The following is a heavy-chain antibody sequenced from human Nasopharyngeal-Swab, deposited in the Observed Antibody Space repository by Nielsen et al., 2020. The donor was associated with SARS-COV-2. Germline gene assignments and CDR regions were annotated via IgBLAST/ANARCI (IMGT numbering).Heavy chain of an antibody. CDR2: INAGNGNT. CDR1: GYTFTSYA. CDR3: ARGDGDSSGWYTNGDYFDY. V-gene: IGHV1-3*01. D-gene: IGHD6-19*01. Sequence: ASVKVSCKASGYTFTSYAMHWVRQARGQRLEGMGWINAGNGNTKYSQKFQGRVTITRDTSSRTAYMELSSLRSEDTAVYYCARGDGDSSGWYTNGDYFDYWGQGTLVTVSS. J-gene: IGHJ4*02.